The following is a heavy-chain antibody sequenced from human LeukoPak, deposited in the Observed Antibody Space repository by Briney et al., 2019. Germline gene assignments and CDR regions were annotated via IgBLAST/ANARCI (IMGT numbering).Heavy chain of an antibody. Sequence: ASVKVSCKASGYTFTSYGISWVRQAPGQGLEWMGWISAYNGNTNYAQKLQGRVTMTTDTSTSTAYMELRGLRSDDTAVYYCARDQSPGIYCTNGVCYPGDYWGQGTLVTVSS. J-gene: IGHJ4*02. V-gene: IGHV1-18*01. CDR2: ISAYNGNT. CDR3: ARDQSPGIYCTNGVCYPGDY. D-gene: IGHD2-8*01. CDR1: GYTFTSYG.